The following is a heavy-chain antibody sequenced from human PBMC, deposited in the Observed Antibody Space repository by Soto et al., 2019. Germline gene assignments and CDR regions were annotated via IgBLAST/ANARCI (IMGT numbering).Heavy chain of an antibody. CDR3: ARADGFCGGDCYYRAFDI. Sequence: ETLSLTCTVSGGSIDTYYWSWIRQPPGKGLEWIGYIYYSGSANYNPSLNSRVSISVHTSKSQFSLRLTSVTAADTAVYYCARADGFCGGDCYYRAFDIWAQGTIVTVSS. J-gene: IGHJ3*02. D-gene: IGHD2-21*01. CDR2: IYYSGSA. V-gene: IGHV4-59*01. CDR1: GGSIDTYY.